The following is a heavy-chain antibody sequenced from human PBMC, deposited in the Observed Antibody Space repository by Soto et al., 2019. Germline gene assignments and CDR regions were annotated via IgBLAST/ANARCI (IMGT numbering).Heavy chain of an antibody. CDR3: AREDLYSSSHTG. CDR2: IIPIFGTA. CDR1: GGTFSSYA. D-gene: IGHD6-13*01. Sequence: SVKVSCKASGGTFSSYAISWVRQAPGQGLEWMGGIIPIFGTANYAQKFQGRVTITADKSTSTAYMELSSLRSEDTAVYYCAREDLYSSSHTGWGQGTLVTVSS. J-gene: IGHJ4*02. V-gene: IGHV1-69*06.